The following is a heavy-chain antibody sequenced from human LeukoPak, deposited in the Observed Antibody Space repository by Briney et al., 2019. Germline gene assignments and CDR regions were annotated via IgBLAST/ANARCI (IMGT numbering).Heavy chain of an antibody. V-gene: IGHV3-21*04. Sequence: GGSLRLSCAASGFTFITYSMNWVRQAPGKGLEWVSSISSSGSTIYYADSVKGRFTISRDNAKNSLYLQMNSLRAEDTAVYYCARDRMVRGVIGWFDPWGQGTLVTVSS. CDR1: GFTFITYS. D-gene: IGHD3-10*01. J-gene: IGHJ5*02. CDR3: ARDRMVRGVIGWFDP. CDR2: ISSSGSTI.